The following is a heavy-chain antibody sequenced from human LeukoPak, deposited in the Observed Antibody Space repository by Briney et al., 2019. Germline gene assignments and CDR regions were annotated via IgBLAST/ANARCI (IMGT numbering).Heavy chain of an antibody. CDR1: GGSFSGYY. CDR3: ARHYGAQQLVRWRWFDP. J-gene: IGHJ5*02. D-gene: IGHD6-13*01. Sequence: SETLSLTCAVYGGSFSGYYWSWLRQPPGKGLEWLGEINHSGSTNYNPSLKSRVTISVDTSKNQFSLKLSSVTAADTAVYYCARHYGAQQLVRWRWFDPWGQGTLVTVSS. CDR2: INHSGST. V-gene: IGHV4-34*01.